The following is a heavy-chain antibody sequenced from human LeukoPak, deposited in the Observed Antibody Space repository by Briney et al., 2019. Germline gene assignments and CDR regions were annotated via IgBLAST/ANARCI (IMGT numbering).Heavy chain of an antibody. D-gene: IGHD6-19*01. CDR3: ARVRQWLVNYFDY. Sequence: PSQTLSLTCTVSGGSISSGSYYWSWIRQPAGKGLEWIGRIYTSGSTNYNPSLKSRVTISVDTSKNQFSLKLSSVTAADTAVYYCARVRQWLVNYFDYWGQGTLVTVSS. CDR2: IYTSGST. CDR1: GGSISSGSYY. V-gene: IGHV4-61*02. J-gene: IGHJ4*02.